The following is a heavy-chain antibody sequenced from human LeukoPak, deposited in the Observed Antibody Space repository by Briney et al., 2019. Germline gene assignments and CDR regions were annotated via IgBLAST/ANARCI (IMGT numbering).Heavy chain of an antibody. V-gene: IGHV1-69*06. D-gene: IGHD3-3*01. J-gene: IGHJ6*03. Sequence: SVKVSCKASGGTFSSYAISWVRQAPGQGLEWMGRIIPIFGTANYAQKFQGRVTITADKSTSTAYMELSSLRSEDTAVYYCVRDYYDFWRVDYHYMDVWGKGTTVTVSS. CDR2: IIPIFGTA. CDR3: VRDYYDFWRVDYHYMDV. CDR1: GGTFSSYA.